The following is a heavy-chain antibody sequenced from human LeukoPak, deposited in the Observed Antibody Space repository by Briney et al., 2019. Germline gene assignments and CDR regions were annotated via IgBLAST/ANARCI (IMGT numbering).Heavy chain of an antibody. CDR1: GGSVSSYY. CDR3: ARVSGSYSNPDY. V-gene: IGHV4-59*02. D-gene: IGHD1-26*01. Sequence: SETLSLTCTVSGGSVSSYYWSWIRQPPGKGLEWIGYIYRSGTTSYNPSLKSRVTVSIDTSKNQFSLKLTSVTAADTAVYYCARVSGSYSNPDYWGQGTLVTVSS. CDR2: IYRSGTT. J-gene: IGHJ4*02.